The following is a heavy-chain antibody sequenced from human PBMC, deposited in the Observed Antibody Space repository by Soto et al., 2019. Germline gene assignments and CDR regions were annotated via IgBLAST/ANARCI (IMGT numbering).Heavy chain of an antibody. D-gene: IGHD3-22*01. J-gene: IGHJ4*02. Sequence: PGGSLRLSCAASGFTFSSYSMNWVRQAPGKGLEWVSYISSSSSTIYYADSVKGRFTISRDNAKNSLYLQMNSLRAEDTAVYYCASCDGSGYPTGYWGQGALVTVSS. CDR3: ASCDGSGYPTGY. CDR2: ISSSSSTI. CDR1: GFTFSSYS. V-gene: IGHV3-48*01.